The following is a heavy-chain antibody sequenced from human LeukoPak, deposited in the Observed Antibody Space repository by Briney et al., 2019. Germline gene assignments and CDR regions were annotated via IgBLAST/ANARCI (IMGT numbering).Heavy chain of an antibody. D-gene: IGHD7-27*01. J-gene: IGHJ5*02. CDR1: RFSISTYW. Sequence: GGSLRLSCAASRFSISTYWMSWVRQAPGKGLEWVANIKEDGSEKYYVDSVKGRFTISRDNARNSLYLQMNSLRAEDSAVYYCVRDPALGVSWGQGTLVIVSS. CDR3: VRDPALGVS. V-gene: IGHV3-7*01. CDR2: IKEDGSEK.